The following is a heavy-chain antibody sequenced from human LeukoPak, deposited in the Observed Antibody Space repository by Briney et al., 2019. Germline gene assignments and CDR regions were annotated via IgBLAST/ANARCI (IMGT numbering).Heavy chain of an antibody. CDR3: ARDMGRYSGYDYDY. V-gene: IGHV1-2*02. J-gene: IGHJ4*02. D-gene: IGHD5-12*01. Sequence: ASVKVSCKAFGYTFTDYHMHWVRQAPGQGLEWVGWIHPNTGATHHAQKFQGRLTMTRDTSISTVYMELTRLRSDDTAVYYCARDMGRYSGYDYDYWGQGTLVTASS. CDR1: GYTFTDYH. CDR2: IHPNTGAT.